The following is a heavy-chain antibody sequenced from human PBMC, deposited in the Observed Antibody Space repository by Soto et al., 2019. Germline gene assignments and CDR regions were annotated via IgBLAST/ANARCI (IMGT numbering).Heavy chain of an antibody. J-gene: IGHJ4*02. D-gene: IGHD6-6*01. CDR3: ARSSSSGYYFDY. V-gene: IGHV1-69*10. Sequence: ASVKVSCKASGGTFSSYAINWVRQAPGQGLEWMGGIIPILGIANYAQKFQGRVTITADKSTSTAYMELSSLRSEDTAVYYCARSSSSGYYFDYWGQGTLVTVSS. CDR2: IIPILGIA. CDR1: GGTFSSYA.